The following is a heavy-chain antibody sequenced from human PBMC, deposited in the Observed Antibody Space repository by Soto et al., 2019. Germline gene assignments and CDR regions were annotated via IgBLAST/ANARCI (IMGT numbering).Heavy chain of an antibody. Sequence: ASVKVSCKASGYTFTNYYVHWVRQAPGQGLEWMGMITPSGGGTSYAQKFQGRVTMTTDTSTSTVYMELRSLRSEDTAVYYCARDSVTLVRGVIRFDSWGQGTLVTVSS. CDR2: ITPSGGGT. D-gene: IGHD3-10*01. J-gene: IGHJ4*02. CDR3: ARDSVTLVRGVIRFDS. V-gene: IGHV1-46*01. CDR1: GYTFTNYY.